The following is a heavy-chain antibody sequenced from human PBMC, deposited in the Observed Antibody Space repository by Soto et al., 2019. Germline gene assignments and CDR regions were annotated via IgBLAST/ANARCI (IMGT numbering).Heavy chain of an antibody. Sequence: QVQLQESGPGLVKPSQTLSLTCAVSGGSISGNGYYWNWIRQHPGKGLEWIGYISYSGRTFYSPSLKSRVTNSLDTSKNQVFLKLSSVTAAGKAIYYFARGSIFGGGLNAFDIWGQGTMVAVSS. J-gene: IGHJ3*02. D-gene: IGHD3-3*01. CDR3: ARGSIFGGGLNAFDI. CDR1: GGSISGNGYY. V-gene: IGHV4-31*11. CDR2: ISYSGRT.